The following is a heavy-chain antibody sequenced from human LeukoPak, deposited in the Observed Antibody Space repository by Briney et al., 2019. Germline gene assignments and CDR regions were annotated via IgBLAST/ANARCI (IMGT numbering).Heavy chain of an antibody. CDR1: GGTFSSYA. V-gene: IGHV1-69*05. CDR2: IIPIFGTA. Sequence: GASVKVSCKASGGTFSSYAISWVRQAPGQGLEWMGGIIPIFGTANYAQKFQGRVTITTDESTRTAYMEPSSLRSEDTAVYNCARGYYDGRGYYPYWGKEPRVTFPS. CDR3: ARGYYDGRGYYPY. J-gene: IGHJ4*02. D-gene: IGHD3-22*01.